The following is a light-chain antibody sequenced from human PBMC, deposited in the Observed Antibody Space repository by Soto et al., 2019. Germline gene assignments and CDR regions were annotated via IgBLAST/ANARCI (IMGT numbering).Light chain of an antibody. CDR3: QHYDTYSGT. CDR1: QNINTW. CDR2: RAS. V-gene: IGKV1-5*03. Sequence: DIQMTQSPSTVSASVGDRVSSTCRASQNINTWLAWYQQKPGKAPKLLIYRASSLESGVPSRFSGSGSGTEFTLTISILQPEDFSTYYCQHYDTYSGTFGPGTKVDVK. J-gene: IGKJ3*01.